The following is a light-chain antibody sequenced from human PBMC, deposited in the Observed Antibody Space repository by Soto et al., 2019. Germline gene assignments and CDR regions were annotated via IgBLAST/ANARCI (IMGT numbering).Light chain of an antibody. J-gene: IGLJ1*01. Sequence: QSALTQPACVSGSPGQSIAISCTGTSSDVGAYNYVSWYQQYPGKAPKLVIFDVSYRPSGVSTRFSGSKSGNTASLTISGLQAEDEADYYCKSFTTSDTYVFGTGTKVTVL. V-gene: IGLV2-14*03. CDR2: DVS. CDR1: SSDVGAYNY. CDR3: KSFTTSDTYV.